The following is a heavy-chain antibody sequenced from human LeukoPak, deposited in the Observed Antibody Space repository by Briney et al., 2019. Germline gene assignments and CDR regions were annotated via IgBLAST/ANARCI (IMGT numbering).Heavy chain of an antibody. D-gene: IGHD4-17*01. CDR2: ITTDGGSA. CDR3: ARGHTAVTRHFDF. V-gene: IGHV3-64*01. J-gene: IGHJ4*02. Sequence: GGSLRLSCAASGFTFSSYPMHWVRQAPGKGLEYVAAITTDGGSAYYGSSVKGRFTISRDDAKNLLYLDMNSLRAEDTAVYYCARGHTAVTRHFDFWGQGTLVTVSS. CDR1: GFTFSSYP.